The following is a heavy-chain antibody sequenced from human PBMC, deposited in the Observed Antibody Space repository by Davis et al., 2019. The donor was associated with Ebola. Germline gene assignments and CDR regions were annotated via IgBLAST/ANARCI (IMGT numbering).Heavy chain of an antibody. V-gene: IGHV3-33*01. CDR3: ARDLGFGAVAGTW. CDR1: GFTFSSYG. CDR2: IWYDGSNK. D-gene: IGHD6-19*01. Sequence: GESLKISCAASGFTFSSYGMHWVRQAPGKGLEWVAVIWYDGSNKYYADSVKDRFAISRDNSKNTLYLQMNSLRAEDTAVYYCARDLGFGAVAGTWWGQGTLVTVSS. J-gene: IGHJ4*02.